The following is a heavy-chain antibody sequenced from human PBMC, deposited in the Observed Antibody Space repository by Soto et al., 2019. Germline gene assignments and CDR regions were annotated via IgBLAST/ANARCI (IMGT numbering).Heavy chain of an antibody. J-gene: IGHJ5*02. CDR2: INAGNGNT. D-gene: IGHD1-26*01. V-gene: IGHV1-3*01. CDR3: ARGSFVGSYYEWFDP. Sequence: QVPLVQSGAEVKKPGASVKVSCKASGYTFTSYAMHWVRQAPGQRLEWMGWINAGNGNTKYSQKFQGRVTITRDTSASTAYMELSSLSSEDTAVYYCARGSFVGSYYEWFDPWGQGTLFTVSS. CDR1: GYTFTSYA.